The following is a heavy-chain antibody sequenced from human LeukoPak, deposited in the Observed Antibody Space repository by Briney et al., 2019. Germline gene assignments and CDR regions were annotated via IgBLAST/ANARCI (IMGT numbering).Heavy chain of an antibody. CDR3: ARVTRWAGLDF. CDR2: IYYSGST. J-gene: IGHJ4*02. CDR1: GGSISSGDKY. Sequence: SETLSLTCNVSGGSISSGDKYWSWIRQPPGRGLEWIGYIYYSGSTYYNPSLKSRLTISVDTSENQFSLHLTSVTAADTAVYFCARVTRWAGLDFWGQGTLVTVSS. D-gene: IGHD2-21*02. V-gene: IGHV4-30-4*01.